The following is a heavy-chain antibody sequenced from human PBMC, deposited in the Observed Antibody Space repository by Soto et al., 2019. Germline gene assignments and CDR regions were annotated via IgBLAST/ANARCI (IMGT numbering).Heavy chain of an antibody. CDR3: AKDVGGHDFWSGYQFDY. D-gene: IGHD3-3*01. Sequence: EVQLVESGGGLVQPGRSLRLSCAASGFTFDDYAMHWVRQAPGKGLAWVSGISWNSGSIGYADSVKGRFTISRDNAKNSLYLQMNSLRAEDTALYYCAKDVGGHDFWSGYQFDYWGQGTLVTVSS. J-gene: IGHJ4*02. V-gene: IGHV3-9*01. CDR1: GFTFDDYA. CDR2: ISWNSGSI.